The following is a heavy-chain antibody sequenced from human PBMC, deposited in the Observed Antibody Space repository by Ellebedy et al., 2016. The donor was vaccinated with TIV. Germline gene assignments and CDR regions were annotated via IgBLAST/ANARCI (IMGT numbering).Heavy chain of an antibody. Sequence: MPGGSLRLSCAVSGYSISSSYWWGWIRQPPGKGLEWIGYIYYSGSIYYNPSVKSRVTMSVDTSKNQFSLKLSSVTAVDTAVYYCVCSGSWSAEPRIDYWGQGILVTVS. V-gene: IGHV4-28*05. D-gene: IGHD6-13*01. CDR2: IYYSGSI. CDR3: VCSGSWSAEPRIDY. CDR1: GYSISSSYW. J-gene: IGHJ4*02.